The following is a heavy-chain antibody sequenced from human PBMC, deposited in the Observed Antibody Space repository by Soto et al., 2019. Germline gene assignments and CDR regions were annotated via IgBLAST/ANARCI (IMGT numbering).Heavy chain of an antibody. CDR3: ARMGASFHYFDY. V-gene: IGHV3-33*01. CDR2: IWYDGSNK. Sequence: GGSLRLSCAASGFTFSSYGMHWFRQAPGKGLEWVAVIWYDGSNKYYADSVKGRFTISRDNSKNTLYLQMNSLRAEDTAVYYCARMGASFHYFDYWGQGTLVTVSS. J-gene: IGHJ4*02. CDR1: GFTFSSYG. D-gene: IGHD1-26*01.